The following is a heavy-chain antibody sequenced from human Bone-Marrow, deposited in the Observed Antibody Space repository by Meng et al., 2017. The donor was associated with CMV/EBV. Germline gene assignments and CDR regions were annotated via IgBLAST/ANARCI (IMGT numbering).Heavy chain of an antibody. J-gene: IGHJ6*02. V-gene: IGHV1-24*01. CDR2: FDPEDGET. Sequence: ASVKVSCKVSGYTLTELSMHWVRQAPGKGLEWMGGFDPEDGETIYAQKFQGRVTMTRNTSISTAYMELSSLRSEDTAVYYCARVGYYYYGMDVWGQGTTVTVSS. CDR1: GYTLTELS. CDR3: ARVGYYYYGMDV.